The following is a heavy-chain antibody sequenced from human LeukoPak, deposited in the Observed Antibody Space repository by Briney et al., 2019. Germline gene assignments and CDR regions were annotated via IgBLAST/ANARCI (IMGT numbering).Heavy chain of an antibody. J-gene: IGHJ4*02. D-gene: IGHD4-17*01. V-gene: IGHV1-2*02. Sequence: ASVKVSCKASGYTFTGYYMHWVRQAPGQGLEWVGWINPNSGGTNYARKFQGRVTMTRDTSISTAYMELSRLRSDDTAVYYCARLYGDYGFDYWGQGTLVTVSS. CDR2: INPNSGGT. CDR1: GYTFTGYY. CDR3: ARLYGDYGFDY.